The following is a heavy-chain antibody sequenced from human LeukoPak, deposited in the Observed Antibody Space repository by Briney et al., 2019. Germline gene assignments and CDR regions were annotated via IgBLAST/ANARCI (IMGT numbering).Heavy chain of an antibody. Sequence: PGGSLRLSCAASGFTFSSYSMNWVRQAPGKGLEWVSSISSSSSYIYYADSVKGRFTISRDNAKNSLYLQMNSLRAEDTAVYYCASLYIGYCSGGGCYPEEPDDYWGQGTLVTVSS. CDR3: ASLYIGYCSGGGCYPEEPDDY. CDR1: GFTFSSYS. CDR2: ISSSSSYI. V-gene: IGHV3-21*01. D-gene: IGHD2-15*01. J-gene: IGHJ4*02.